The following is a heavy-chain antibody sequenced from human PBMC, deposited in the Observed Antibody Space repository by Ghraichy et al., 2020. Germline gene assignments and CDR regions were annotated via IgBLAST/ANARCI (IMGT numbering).Heavy chain of an antibody. CDR1: GFTFSDHY. CDR2: SRNEANSYTT. V-gene: IGHV3-72*01. D-gene: IGHD1-26*01. J-gene: IGHJ4*02. CDR3: VSGSYLRIDY. Sequence: GGSLRLSCAASGFTFSDHYMDWVRQAPGKGLEWVGRSRNEANSYTTEYAASVRGRFTISRDDSENSLYLQMNSLKTEDTAMYYCVSGSYLRIDYWGQGTLVTVSS.